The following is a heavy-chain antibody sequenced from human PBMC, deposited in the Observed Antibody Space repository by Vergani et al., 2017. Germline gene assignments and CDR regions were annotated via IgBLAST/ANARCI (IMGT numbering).Heavy chain of an antibody. CDR3: ARDYGSGSLDY. CDR1: GGSISSGGYY. J-gene: IGHJ4*02. Sequence: QVQLQESGPGLVKPSQTLSLTCTVSGGSISSGGYYWSWIRQHPGKGLEGIGYIYYSGSTYYNPSLKSRVTISVDTSKNQFARKLSSVTAADTAVYYCARDYGSGSLDYWGQGTLVTVSS. V-gene: IGHV4-31*03. CDR2: IYYSGST. D-gene: IGHD3-10*01.